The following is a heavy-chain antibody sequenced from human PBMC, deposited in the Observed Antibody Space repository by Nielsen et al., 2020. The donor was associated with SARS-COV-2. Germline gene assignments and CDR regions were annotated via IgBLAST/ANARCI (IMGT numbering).Heavy chain of an antibody. D-gene: IGHD3-10*01. CDR2: IYHSGST. CDR1: GGSISSCNW. CDR3: ARVGGSGSYFDY. Sequence: GSLRLSCAVSGGSISSCNWWSWVRQPPGKGLEWIGEIYHSGSTNYNPSLKSRVTISVDKSKNQFSLKLSSVTAADTAVYYCARVGGSGSYFDYWGQGTLVTVSS. J-gene: IGHJ4*02. V-gene: IGHV4-4*02.